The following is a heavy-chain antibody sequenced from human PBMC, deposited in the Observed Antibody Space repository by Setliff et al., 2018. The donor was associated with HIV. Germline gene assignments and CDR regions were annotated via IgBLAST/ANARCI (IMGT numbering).Heavy chain of an antibody. CDR1: GITVSGIY. Sequence: PGGSLRLSCVASGITVSGIYMTWVRQAPGKGLEWVSVINGGTTTYYADSVKGRFTISRDNSKNTLNLQMNDLRPEDTAVYYCAKNFFGSGYYFFFDFWGQGTLVTVSS. D-gene: IGHD3-10*01. J-gene: IGHJ4*02. CDR3: AKNFFGSGYYFFFDF. CDR2: INGGTTT. V-gene: IGHV3-66*02.